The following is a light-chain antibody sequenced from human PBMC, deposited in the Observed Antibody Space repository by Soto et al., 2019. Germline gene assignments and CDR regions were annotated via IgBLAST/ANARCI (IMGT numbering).Light chain of an antibody. CDR1: SSDVGDYNY. V-gene: IGLV2-11*01. J-gene: IGLJ2*01. CDR2: DVS. CDR3: CSYADNTRV. Sequence: QSALTQPRSVSGSPGQSVTISCTGTSSDVGDYNYVSWYQQHPDKAPKLMIYDVSTRPSGVPDRFSGSKSGNTASLPISGLQAEDEADYYCCSYADNTRVFGGGTKLTVL.